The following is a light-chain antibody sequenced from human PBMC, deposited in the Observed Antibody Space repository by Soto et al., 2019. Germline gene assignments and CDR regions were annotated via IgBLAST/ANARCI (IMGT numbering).Light chain of an antibody. CDR2: ATS. Sequence: EIVLTQSPGTLSLSPGERATLSCRASQSVDSTYLAWYQQKPGQAPRLLIYATSSRAAGVPDRFSGSGSGTDFTLTISRLEPEDFAVYYCQQYGTSPPLYTFGQGTKLDI. J-gene: IGKJ2*01. CDR1: QSVDSTY. V-gene: IGKV3-20*01. CDR3: QQYGTSPPLYT.